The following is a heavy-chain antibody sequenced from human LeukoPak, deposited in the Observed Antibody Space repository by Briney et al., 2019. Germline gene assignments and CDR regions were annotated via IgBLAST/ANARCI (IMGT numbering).Heavy chain of an antibody. J-gene: IGHJ3*02. Sequence: ASVKVSCKASGHTFINYGIGWVRQAPGQGLEWMGWTSDYMGNRNTDYAQKYQGRVSMTTDSSTSTAYMELRSLTSDDTAVYYCARARHVGSSTDAFDIWGQGTMVTVSS. D-gene: IGHD1-26*01. CDR3: ARARHVGSSTDAFDI. CDR1: GHTFINYG. CDR2: TSDYMGNRNT. V-gene: IGHV1-18*01.